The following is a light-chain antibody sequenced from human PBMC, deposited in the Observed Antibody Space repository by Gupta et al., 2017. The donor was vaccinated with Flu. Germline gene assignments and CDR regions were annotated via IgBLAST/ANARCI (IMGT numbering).Light chain of an antibody. V-gene: IGKV3-15*01. CDR3: QQYDNWPLT. J-gene: IGKJ2*01. CDR2: GAS. CDR1: QSVRSY. Sequence: GERATLSCRASQSVRSYLAWFQQKPGQAPRLLVSGASTRATGIPARFSGSGSGTEFTLTISSLQSEDFAVYYCQQYDNWPLTFGPGTKLEIK.